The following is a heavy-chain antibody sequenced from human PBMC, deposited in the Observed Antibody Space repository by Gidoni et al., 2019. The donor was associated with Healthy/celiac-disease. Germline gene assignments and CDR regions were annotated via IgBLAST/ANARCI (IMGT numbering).Heavy chain of an antibody. CDR2: IYYSGST. CDR3: ARHYGDFWSGFDY. J-gene: IGHJ4*02. D-gene: IGHD3-3*01. Sequence: QLQLQESGPGLVKPSETLSLTCTVSGGSISSSSYYWGWIRQPPGKGLEWIGSIYYSGSTYYNPSLKSRVTISVDTSKNQFSLKLSSVTAADTAVYYCARHYGDFWSGFDYWGQGTLVTVSS. V-gene: IGHV4-39*01. CDR1: GGSISSSSYY.